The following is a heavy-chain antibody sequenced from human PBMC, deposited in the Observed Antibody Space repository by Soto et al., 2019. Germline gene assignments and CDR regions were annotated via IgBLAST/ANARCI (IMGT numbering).Heavy chain of an antibody. CDR3: ARFVVPATQHADFAF. D-gene: IGHD2-15*01. CDR2: IYYLGNT. V-gene: IGHV4-39*01. Sequence: PSETLSLTCTVSGDSITNNNFYWGWVRQPPGKGLDWIGNIYYLGNTFYNPSLRSRVTISADTSKNQFSLNLSSVTAADTAVYYCARFVVPATQHADFAFWGQGTRVTVSA. J-gene: IGHJ4*02. CDR1: GDSITNNNFY.